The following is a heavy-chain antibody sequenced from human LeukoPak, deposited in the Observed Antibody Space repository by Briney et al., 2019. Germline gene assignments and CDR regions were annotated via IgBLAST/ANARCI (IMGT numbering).Heavy chain of an antibody. CDR1: GFTFSSYG. Sequence: GGSLRLSCAASGFTFSSYGMSWVRQAPGKGLEWVSSISGSGGSTYYADSVKGRFTISRDNAKNSLYLQMNSLRAEDTAVYYCARGSSGSYYSDYWGQGTLVTVSS. CDR2: ISGSGGST. J-gene: IGHJ4*02. CDR3: ARGSSGSYYSDY. D-gene: IGHD3-10*01. V-gene: IGHV3-21*01.